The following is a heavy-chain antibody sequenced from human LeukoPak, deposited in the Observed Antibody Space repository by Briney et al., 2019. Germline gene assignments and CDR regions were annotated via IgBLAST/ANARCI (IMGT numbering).Heavy chain of an antibody. CDR3: ANSEGSYYCGMDV. V-gene: IGHV3-30*18. CDR2: ISYDGSNK. Sequence: GGSLRLSCAASGFTFSSYGMHWVRQAPGKGLEWVAVISYDGSNKYYADSVKGRFTISRDNSKNTLYLQMNSLRAEDTAVYYCANSEGSYYCGMDVWGQGTTVTVSS. CDR1: GFTFSSYG. J-gene: IGHJ6*02.